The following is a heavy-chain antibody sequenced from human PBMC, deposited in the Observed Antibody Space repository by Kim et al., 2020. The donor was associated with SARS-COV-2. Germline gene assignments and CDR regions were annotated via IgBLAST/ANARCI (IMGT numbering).Heavy chain of an antibody. CDR3: ARGPNCSGGSCYRSKYFQH. CDR1: GGSFSGYY. Sequence: SETLSLTCAVYGGSFSGYYWSWIRQPPGKGLEWIGEINHSGSTNYNPSLKSRVTISVDTSKNQFSLKLSSVTAADTAVYYCARGPNCSGGSCYRSKYFQHWGQGTLVTVSS. CDR2: INHSGST. D-gene: IGHD2-15*01. J-gene: IGHJ1*01. V-gene: IGHV4-34*01.